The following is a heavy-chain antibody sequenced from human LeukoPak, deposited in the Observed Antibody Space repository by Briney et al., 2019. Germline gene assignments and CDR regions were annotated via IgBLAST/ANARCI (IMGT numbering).Heavy chain of an antibody. D-gene: IGHD3-10*01. CDR2: IYHSGST. Sequence: SETLSLTCAVSGGSISSGGYSWSWIRQPPGKGLEWIGYIYHSGSTYYNPSLKSRVTISVDRSKNQFSLKLSSVTAADTAVYYCARGDHYGSGSYYKGGFDYWAREPWSPSPQ. CDR3: ARGDHYGSGSYYKGGFDY. V-gene: IGHV4-30-2*01. J-gene: IGHJ4*02. CDR1: GGSISSGGYS.